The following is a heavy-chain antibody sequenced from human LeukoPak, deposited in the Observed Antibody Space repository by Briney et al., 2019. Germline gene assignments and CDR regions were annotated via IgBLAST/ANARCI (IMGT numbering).Heavy chain of an antibody. V-gene: IGHV1-58*02. Sequence: SVKVSCKASGFTFTSSAMQWVRQARGQRLEWIGWIVVGRGNTDYAQKFQEGVTITRDMSTSTVYMEVSSLRSEDTAVYYCATDQSGGYFNDAFDIWGQGTMVTVSS. CDR2: IVVGRGNT. J-gene: IGHJ3*02. CDR3: ATDQSGGYFNDAFDI. CDR1: GFTFTSSA. D-gene: IGHD2-15*01.